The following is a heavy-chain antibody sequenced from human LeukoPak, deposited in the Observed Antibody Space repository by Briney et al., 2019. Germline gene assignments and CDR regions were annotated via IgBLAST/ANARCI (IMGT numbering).Heavy chain of an antibody. Sequence: SVKVSCKASGGTLTNFAIAWVRQAPGRGLEWMGGFNPVFDTTNYAQGFQDRFTITRDESTNTTYMELTSLRPDDTAVYYCARYFPNLTYFDPWGPGTLVTVSS. D-gene: IGHD1-14*01. J-gene: IGHJ5*02. V-gene: IGHV1-69*05. CDR3: ARYFPNLTYFDP. CDR2: FNPVFDTT. CDR1: GGTLTNFA.